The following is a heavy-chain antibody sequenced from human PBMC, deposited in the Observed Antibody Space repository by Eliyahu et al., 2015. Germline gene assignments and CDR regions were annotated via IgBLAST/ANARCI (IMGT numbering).Heavy chain of an antibody. CDR1: GFTFSNYG. J-gene: IGHJ4*02. Sequence: QVQLVESGGGVVQPGRSLRLSCAASGFTFSNYGIHWVRQAPGKGLEWVTVISHEGSNQFYADSVKGRFTISRDNSKNTVYLQMNSLRVEDTAVYYCARTLTQWLALDYWGQGTLVTVSS. V-gene: IGHV3-30*03. CDR3: ARTLTQWLALDY. CDR2: ISHEGSNQ. D-gene: IGHD6-19*01.